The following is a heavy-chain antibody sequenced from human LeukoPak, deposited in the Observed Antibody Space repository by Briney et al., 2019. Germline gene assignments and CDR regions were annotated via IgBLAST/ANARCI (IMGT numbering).Heavy chain of an antibody. J-gene: IGHJ6*03. D-gene: IGHD3-22*01. CDR2: IYGSGVT. V-gene: IGHV4-4*07. Sequence: SETLSLTCTVSGGSIISNYWSWIRQSAGTGLEWIGRIYGSGVTDYNPSLKSRVTMSLDTSRKQFSLRLTSVTAADTAVYYCARLKFYDSTGYSPGYYMDVWGKGTTVSVFS. CDR3: ARLKFYDSTGYSPGYYMDV. CDR1: GGSIISNY.